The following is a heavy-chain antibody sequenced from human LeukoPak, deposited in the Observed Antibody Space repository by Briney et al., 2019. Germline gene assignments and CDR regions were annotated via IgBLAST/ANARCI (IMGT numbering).Heavy chain of an antibody. V-gene: IGHV1-46*01. Sequence: GASVKVSCKASGYTFTSYYMHWVRQAPGQGLEWMGIINPSGGSTSYAQKFQGRVTMTRDTSTSTVYMELSSLRSEDTAVYYCARSPIRFLEWLLLGFDPWGQGTLVTVSS. CDR3: ARSPIRFLEWLLLGFDP. D-gene: IGHD3-3*01. CDR1: GYTFTSYY. CDR2: INPSGGST. J-gene: IGHJ5*02.